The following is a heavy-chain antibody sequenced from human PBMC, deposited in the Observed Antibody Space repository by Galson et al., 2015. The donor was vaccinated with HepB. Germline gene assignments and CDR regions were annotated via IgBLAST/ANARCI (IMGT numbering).Heavy chain of an antibody. CDR3: ARGRGPQWELLTWYFDL. V-gene: IGHV1-18*01. CDR1: GYTFTSYG. CDR2: ISAYNGNT. Sequence: SVKVSCKASGYTFTSYGISWVRQAPGQGLEWMGWISAYNGNTNYAQKLQGRVTMTTDTSTSTAYMELRSLRSDDTAVYYCARGRGPQWELLTWYFDLWGRGTLVTVSS. J-gene: IGHJ2*01. D-gene: IGHD1-26*01.